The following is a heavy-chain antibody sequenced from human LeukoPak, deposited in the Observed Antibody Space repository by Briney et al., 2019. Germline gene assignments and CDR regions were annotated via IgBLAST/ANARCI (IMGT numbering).Heavy chain of an antibody. CDR1: GFTFSSYE. CDR2: ISSSGSTI. Sequence: PGGSLRLSCAASGFTFSSYEMNWVRQAPGKGLEWVSYISSSGSTIYYADSVKGRFTISRDNAKNSLYLQMNSLRAEDTAVYYCARVNYDSSGYSGYYYMDVWGKGTTVTVSS. J-gene: IGHJ6*03. CDR3: ARVNYDSSGYSGYYYMDV. D-gene: IGHD3-22*01. V-gene: IGHV3-48*03.